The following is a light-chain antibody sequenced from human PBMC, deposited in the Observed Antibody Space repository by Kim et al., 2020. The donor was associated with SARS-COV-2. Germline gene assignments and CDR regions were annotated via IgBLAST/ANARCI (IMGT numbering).Light chain of an antibody. Sequence: QSALTQPASVSGSPGQSITISCTGTSSDVGGYNYVSWYQQHPGKAPKLMIYDVSKRPSGVSNRFSGSKSGNTASLTISGLQAEDEADYYCSSYTSNSPLYVFGTGTKV. CDR3: SSYTSNSPLYV. CDR2: DVS. CDR1: SSDVGGYNY. V-gene: IGLV2-14*01. J-gene: IGLJ1*01.